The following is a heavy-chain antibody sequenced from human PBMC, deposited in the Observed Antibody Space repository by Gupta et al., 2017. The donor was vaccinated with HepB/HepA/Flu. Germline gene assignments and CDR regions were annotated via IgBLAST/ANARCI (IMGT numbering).Heavy chain of an antibody. V-gene: IGHV1-18*01. CDR1: GYTFTDYG. CDR2: FSAYNGNT. CDR3: ARDQGDVVRVPSAINFDY. D-gene: IGHD3-10*02. Sequence: QGQLVQTGAEVKQHGASVKVSCKASGYTFTDYGISWVRKAAGQGREWMGWFSAYNGNTKYGQKVQDRVTMTTDTSTSTAYMELRSLRSDDTAVYYCARDQGDVVRVPSAINFDYWGQGTLVTVSS. J-gene: IGHJ4*02.